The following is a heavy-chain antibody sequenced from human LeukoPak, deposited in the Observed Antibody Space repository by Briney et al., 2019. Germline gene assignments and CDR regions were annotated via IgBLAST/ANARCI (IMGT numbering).Heavy chain of an antibody. CDR3: AKGGPYCSTTSCAQTFDC. D-gene: IGHD2-2*01. Sequence: GGSLRLSCAASGFTFSTFSMTWVRQAPGKGPEWVSVISSRGTTTMYADSVKGRFTISRDNSKDTLYLQMNSLKAEDTALYFCAKGGPYCSTTSCAQTFDCWGQGTLVTVSP. CDR2: ISSRGTTT. V-gene: IGHV3-23*01. CDR1: GFTFSTFS. J-gene: IGHJ4*02.